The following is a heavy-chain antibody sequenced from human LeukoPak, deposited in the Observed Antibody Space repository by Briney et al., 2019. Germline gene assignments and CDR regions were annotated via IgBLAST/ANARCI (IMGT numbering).Heavy chain of an antibody. CDR1: GGSISSYY. Sequence: PSETLSLTCTVSGGSISSYYWSWIRQPPGKGLEWIGYIYYSGSTNYNPSLKSRVTISVDTSKNQFSLKLSSVTAADTAVYYCARYDSSSWYEDAFDIWGQGTMVTVSS. J-gene: IGHJ3*02. V-gene: IGHV4-59*08. CDR2: IYYSGST. CDR3: ARYDSSSWYEDAFDI. D-gene: IGHD6-13*01.